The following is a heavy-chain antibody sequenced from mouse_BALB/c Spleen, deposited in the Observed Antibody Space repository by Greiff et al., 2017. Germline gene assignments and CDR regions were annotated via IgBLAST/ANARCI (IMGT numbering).Heavy chain of an antibody. CDR2: IWSGGST. Sequence: VKVVESGPGLVQPSQSLSITCTVSGFSLTSYGVHWVRQSPGKGLEWLGVIWSGGSTDYNAAFISRLSISKDNSKSQVFFKMNSLQANDTAIYYCAGNYYGSSYGWFAYWGQGTLVTVSA. CDR3: AGNYYGSSYGWFAY. D-gene: IGHD1-1*01. CDR1: GFSLTSYG. J-gene: IGHJ3*01. V-gene: IGHV2-2*02.